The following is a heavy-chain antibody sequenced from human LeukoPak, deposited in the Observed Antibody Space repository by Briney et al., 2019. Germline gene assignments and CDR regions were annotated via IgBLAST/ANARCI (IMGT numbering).Heavy chain of an antibody. Sequence: GRSLRLSCAASGFPFSSYAMHWVRQAPGKGLEWVAVISYDGSNKYYADSVKGRFTISRDNSKNTLYLQMNSLRAEDTAVYYCARVSIQQLLYHHDYFDYWGQGTLVTVSS. V-gene: IGHV3-30*04. J-gene: IGHJ4*02. CDR3: ARVSIQQLLYHHDYFDY. CDR1: GFPFSSYA. CDR2: ISYDGSNK. D-gene: IGHD2-2*02.